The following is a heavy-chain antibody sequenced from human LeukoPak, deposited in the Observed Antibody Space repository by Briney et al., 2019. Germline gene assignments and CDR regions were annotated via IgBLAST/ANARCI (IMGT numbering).Heavy chain of an antibody. CDR3: ARAHEPAYKAIFDF. J-gene: IGHJ4*02. V-gene: IGHV4-31*03. CDR2: IYNSGST. Sequence: EPSETLSLTCTVSGGSISSGGYYWSWIRQRPGKGLEWIGYIYNSGSTYYNPTLKSRVTISIDTSKNQFSLKLSSVTAADTAVYYCARAHEPAYKAIFDFWGQGTQVTVSS. D-gene: IGHD1-14*01. CDR1: GGSISSGGYY.